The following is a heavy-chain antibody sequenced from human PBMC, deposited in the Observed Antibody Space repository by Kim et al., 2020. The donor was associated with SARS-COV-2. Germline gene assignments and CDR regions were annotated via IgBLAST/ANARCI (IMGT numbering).Heavy chain of an antibody. CDR2: ISYDGSNK. Sequence: GGSLRLSCAASGFTFSTYGMHWVRQAPGKGLEWVALISYDGSNKYYADSVKGRFTISRDNSKNTLYLQMDSLRAEDTAVYYCAKVVLRGVNSHYYGMDVWGQGTSVTVSS. CDR1: GFTFSTYG. CDR3: AKVVLRGVNSHYYGMDV. D-gene: IGHD3-10*01. V-gene: IGHV3-30*18. J-gene: IGHJ6*02.